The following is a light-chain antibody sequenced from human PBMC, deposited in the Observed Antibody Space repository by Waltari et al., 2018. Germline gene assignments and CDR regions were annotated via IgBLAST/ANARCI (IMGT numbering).Light chain of an antibody. CDR3: QHRYNWPRT. CDR1: QSISNN. V-gene: IGKV3-11*01. CDR2: DAS. Sequence: ILLTQSPVILSVSPGGRATLSCRASQSISNNLAWYQQKPGQAPRLLIYDASNRATGIPARFSGSGSGTDFTLTIAGLEPEDLAVYYCQHRYNWPRTFGQGTKVEIK. J-gene: IGKJ1*01.